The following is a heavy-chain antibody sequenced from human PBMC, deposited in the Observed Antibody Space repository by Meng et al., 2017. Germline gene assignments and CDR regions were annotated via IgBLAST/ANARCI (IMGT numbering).Heavy chain of an antibody. V-gene: IGHV3-15*01. D-gene: IGHD3-3*01. Sequence: GESLKTSCAASGFTFSNAWMSWVRQAPGKGLEWVGRIKSKTDGGTTDYAAPVKGRFTISRDDSKNTLYLQMNSLRTEDTAVYYCTTIQAGYDFWSGTYYYYGMDVWGQGTTVTVSS. CDR3: TTIQAGYDFWSGTYYYYGMDV. CDR1: GFTFSNAW. J-gene: IGHJ6*02. CDR2: IKSKTDGGTT.